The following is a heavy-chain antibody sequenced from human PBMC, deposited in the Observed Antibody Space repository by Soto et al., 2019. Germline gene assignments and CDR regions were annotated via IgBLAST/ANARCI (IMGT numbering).Heavy chain of an antibody. V-gene: IGHV3-74*01. CDR2: INSDGTST. D-gene: IGHD2-2*01. CDR3: ARDIGYCSFTNCYSGPY. Sequence: GGSLRLSCTASGFIFSNYWMHWVRQVPGKGLVWVSRINSDGTSTNYADSVKGRFTISRDNAKNTVFLQMNSLRAEDTALYYCARDIGYCSFTNCYSGPYWGQGTLVTVSS. J-gene: IGHJ4*02. CDR1: GFIFSNYW.